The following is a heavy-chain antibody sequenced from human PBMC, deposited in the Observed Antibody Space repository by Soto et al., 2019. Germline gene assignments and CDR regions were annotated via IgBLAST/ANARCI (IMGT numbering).Heavy chain of an antibody. J-gene: IGHJ4*02. D-gene: IGHD6-19*01. V-gene: IGHV3-23*01. CDR1: GFTFSSYA. Sequence: GGSLRLSCAASGFTFSSYAMSWVRQAPGKGLEWVSVISGSGDSTYYADSVRGRFTISRDNSKNTLYLQMNSLRAEDTAVYYCAKIMWLVEGSFDYWGQGTLVTVSS. CDR3: AKIMWLVEGSFDY. CDR2: ISGSGDST.